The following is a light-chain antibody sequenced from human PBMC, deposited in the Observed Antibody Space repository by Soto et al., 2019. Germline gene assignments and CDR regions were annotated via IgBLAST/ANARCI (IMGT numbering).Light chain of an antibody. Sequence: QSALTQPASVSGSPGQSITISCTGTSSDVGSYNLVSWYQQHPGKAPKLMIYEGSKRPSGVSNRFSGSKSGNTASLTISGLQAEDEAEYYCGSYAGSSTFRVFGGGTKVTVL. CDR1: SSDVGSYNL. CDR2: EGS. V-gene: IGLV2-23*03. J-gene: IGLJ2*01. CDR3: GSYAGSSTFRV.